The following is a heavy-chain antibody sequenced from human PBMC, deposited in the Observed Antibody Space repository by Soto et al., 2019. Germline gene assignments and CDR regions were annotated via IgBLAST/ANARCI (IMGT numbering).Heavy chain of an antibody. CDR2: IYWDDDK. CDR1: GFSLSSTRMA. Sequence: QITLKESGPTLVKPTQTLTLTCTFSGFSLSSTRMAVGWIRQPPGKALEWLALIYWDDDKRYSPFLKSGLTITKDTSQNQVVLTMSNMDPVDTARYYCAHIVVAGLGYYFDYWGQGTLVTVSS. D-gene: IGHD6-19*01. CDR3: AHIVVAGLGYYFDY. J-gene: IGHJ4*02. V-gene: IGHV2-5*02.